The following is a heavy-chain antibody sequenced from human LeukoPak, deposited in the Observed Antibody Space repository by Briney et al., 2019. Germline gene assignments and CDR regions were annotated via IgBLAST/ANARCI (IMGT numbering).Heavy chain of an antibody. CDR1: GFTFSSYA. V-gene: IGHV3-30-3*01. Sequence: GVSLRLSCAASGFTFSSYAMHWVRQAPGKGLEGVAVISYDGSNKYYADSVKGRFTISRDNSKNTLYLQMNSLRAEDTAVYYCAKDLGMIPDYWGQGTLVTVSS. CDR3: AKDLGMIPDY. J-gene: IGHJ4*02. CDR2: ISYDGSNK. D-gene: IGHD1-14*01.